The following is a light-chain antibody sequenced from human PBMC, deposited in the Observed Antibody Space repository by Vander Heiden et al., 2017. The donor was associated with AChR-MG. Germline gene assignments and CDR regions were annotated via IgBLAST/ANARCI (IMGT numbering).Light chain of an antibody. V-gene: IGLV1-40*01. CDR3: QSYDTSLSGSV. Sequence: QSVLTQPPSLSGAPGQRVTISCTGSSSNIGAGYDVHWYQQVQGTAPKLLLYNNNNRPSGVPDRFSGSKSGTSASLAITGLQADDEADYYCQSYDTSLSGSVFGGGTKLTVL. CDR2: NNN. CDR1: SSNIGAGYD. J-gene: IGLJ3*02.